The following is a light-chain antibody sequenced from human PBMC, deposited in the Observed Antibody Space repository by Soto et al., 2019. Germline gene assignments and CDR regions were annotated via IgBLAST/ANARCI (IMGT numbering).Light chain of an antibody. CDR1: QSLLDRDDGNTN. CDR2: MVS. J-gene: IGKJ2*01. Sequence: DIVMTQTPLSLPVAPGEPASISCRSSQSLLDRDDGNTNFDWYLQKPGQSPQLLIYMVSYRASGVPDRFSGSGSGTDFTLKISRVEAEDVGVYYCMQRIEFPLEMYTFGQGTKLEIK. CDR3: MQRIEFPLEMYT. V-gene: IGKV2-40*01.